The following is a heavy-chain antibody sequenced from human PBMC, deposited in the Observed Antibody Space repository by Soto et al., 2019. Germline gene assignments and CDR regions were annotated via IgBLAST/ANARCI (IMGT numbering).Heavy chain of an antibody. J-gene: IGHJ4*02. CDR2: INAGNGNT. V-gene: IGHV1-3*01. D-gene: IGHD6-13*01. CDR3: ARAPGPYSSSWYYFDY. Sequence: GASVKVSCKASGYTFTSYAMHWVRQAPGQRLEWMGWINAGNGNTKYSQKFQGRVAITRDTSASTAYMELSSLRSEDTAVYYCARAPGPYSSSWYYFDYWGQGTLVTVSS. CDR1: GYTFTSYA.